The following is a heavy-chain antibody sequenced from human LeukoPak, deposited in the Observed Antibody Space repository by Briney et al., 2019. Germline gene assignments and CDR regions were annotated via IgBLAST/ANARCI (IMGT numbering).Heavy chain of an antibody. V-gene: IGHV3-23*01. CDR3: ARGGGPWYFDY. Sequence: GGSLRLSCAASGFTFSGSAMTWVRQAPGKGLEWVSSMKESTADTYYADSVKGRFTISRDNSKNTLFLQMNSLRAEDTAVYYCARGGGPWYFDYWGQGTLVTVSS. J-gene: IGHJ4*02. D-gene: IGHD2-15*01. CDR2: MKESTADT. CDR1: GFTFSGSA.